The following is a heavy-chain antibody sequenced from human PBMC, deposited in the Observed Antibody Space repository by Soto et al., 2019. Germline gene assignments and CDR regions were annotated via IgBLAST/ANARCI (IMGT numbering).Heavy chain of an antibody. Sequence: EVQLVESGGGLVQPGGSLRLSCAASGFTFSTYWMGWVRQAPGKGLEWVANINQGGSEKYYVDSVKGRFTISRDNAKNSLYLQMISLGAEDTAVYYCARTRGSSDWYPFDYWGQGTLVTVSS. D-gene: IGHD6-19*01. J-gene: IGHJ4*02. V-gene: IGHV3-7*03. CDR1: GFTFSTYW. CDR2: INQGGSEK. CDR3: ARTRGSSDWYPFDY.